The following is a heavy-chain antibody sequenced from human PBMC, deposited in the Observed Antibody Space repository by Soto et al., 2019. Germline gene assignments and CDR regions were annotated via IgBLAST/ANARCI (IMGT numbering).Heavy chain of an antibody. V-gene: IGHV3-21*01. Sequence: RLSCAASGFTFSSYSMNWVRQAPGNGLEWVSSISSSSSYIYYADSVKGRFTISRDNAKNSLYLQMNSLRAEDTAVYYCARQQQLGYYYGMDVWGQGTTVTVSS. J-gene: IGHJ6*02. CDR2: ISSSSSYI. CDR1: GFTFSSYS. CDR3: ARQQQLGYYYGMDV. D-gene: IGHD6-13*01.